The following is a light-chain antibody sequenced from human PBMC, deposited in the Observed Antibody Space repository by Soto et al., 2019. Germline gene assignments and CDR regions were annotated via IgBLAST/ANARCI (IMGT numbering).Light chain of an antibody. CDR2: GAS. Sequence: EIVLPQSPGTLSLSPGERATLSCRASQSVSSSDLAWYQQKPGQAPRLPIYGASSRATGIPDRFSGSGSGPDFTLTISRLEPEDFAVYYCQQYGSSPYTFGQGTKLEIK. V-gene: IGKV3-20*01. CDR3: QQYGSSPYT. CDR1: QSVSSSD. J-gene: IGKJ2*01.